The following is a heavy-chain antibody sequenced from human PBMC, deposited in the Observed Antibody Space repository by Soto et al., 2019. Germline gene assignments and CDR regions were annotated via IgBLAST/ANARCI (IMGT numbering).Heavy chain of an antibody. CDR3: ARVRTEYAGLDY. CDR1: GYTFTSYY. CDR2: INPSGGST. V-gene: IGHV1-46*01. J-gene: IGHJ4*02. D-gene: IGHD2-2*01. Sequence: GASVKVACKASGYTFTSYYMHWVRQAPGQGLEWMGIINPSGGSTSYAQKFQGRVTMTRDTSTSTVYMELSSLRSEDTAVYFCARVRTEYAGLDYWGQGTLVTVSS.